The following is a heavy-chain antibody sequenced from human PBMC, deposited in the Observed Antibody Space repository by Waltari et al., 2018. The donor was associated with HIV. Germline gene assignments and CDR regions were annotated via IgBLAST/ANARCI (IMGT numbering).Heavy chain of an antibody. J-gene: IGHJ4*02. CDR2: IYYSGST. V-gene: IGHV4-39*01. CDR3: ARRPSYGPFDY. CDR1: GRSISRSSYY. Sequence: QLQLQESGPGLVKPPETLPLTCPVSGRSISRSSYYWGWIRQPPGKGLEWIGGIYYSGSTYYNPSLKSRVTISVDTSKNQFSLKLSSGTAADTAVYYCARRPSYGPFDYWGQGTLVTVSS. D-gene: IGHD5-18*01.